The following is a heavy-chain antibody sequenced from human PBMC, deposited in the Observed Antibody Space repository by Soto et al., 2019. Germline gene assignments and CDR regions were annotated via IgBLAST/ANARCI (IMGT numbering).Heavy chain of an antibody. CDR2: VYSSGHP. V-gene: IGHV4-59*01. Sequence: QVQLQESGPGLVKPSETLSLTCTVSGGSSINYYWTWIRQPPGKGLEWIGYVYSSGHPSYNPSLKSRVTISIDTSKNQFSLKLSSVTAADTAVYYCARALAVPGYYFDYWGQGTLVTVSS. D-gene: IGHD6-19*01. J-gene: IGHJ4*02. CDR1: GGSSINYY. CDR3: ARALAVPGYYFDY.